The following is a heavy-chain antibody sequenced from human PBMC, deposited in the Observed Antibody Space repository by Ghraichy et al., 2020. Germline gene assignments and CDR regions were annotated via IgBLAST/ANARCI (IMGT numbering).Heavy chain of an antibody. CDR2: MYYSGST. D-gene: IGHD3-22*01. J-gene: IGHJ4*02. CDR3: ARAGYYDGSGYLPDY. V-gene: IGHV4-59*01. CDR1: GGSISSYY. Sequence: SETLSLTCTVSGGSISSYYWSWIRQPPGKGLEWIGYMYYSGSTNYTPSLKSRVTISVDTSKNQFSLKLSSVTAADTAVYYCARAGYYDGSGYLPDYWGQGTLVTVSS.